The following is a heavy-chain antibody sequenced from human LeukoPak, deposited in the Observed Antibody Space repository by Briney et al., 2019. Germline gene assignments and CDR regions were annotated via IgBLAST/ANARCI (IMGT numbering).Heavy chain of an antibody. Sequence: PGGSLRLSCAASGFIFSSYGMHWVRQARGKGLEWVTVISHDGRNKYYADSVKGRFTITRDNARNTVYLQMNSLRGEDTAVYYCARAPTYCRGGSCYSAEFYFDYWGQGTLVTVSS. V-gene: IGHV3-30*03. CDR2: ISHDGRNK. CDR1: GFIFSSYG. CDR3: ARAPTYCRGGSCYSAEFYFDY. D-gene: IGHD2-15*01. J-gene: IGHJ4*02.